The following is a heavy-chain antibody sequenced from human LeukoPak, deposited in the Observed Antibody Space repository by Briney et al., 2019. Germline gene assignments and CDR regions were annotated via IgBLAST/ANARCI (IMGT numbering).Heavy chain of an antibody. CDR3: AKDSAVLWFGKGYFDY. CDR1: GFTFSSYG. CDR2: ISYDGSNK. V-gene: IGHV3-30*18. D-gene: IGHD3-10*01. Sequence: GGSLRLSCAASGFTFSSYGMHWVRQAPGKGLEWVAVISYDGSNKYYADSVKGRFTISRDNSKNTLYPQVNSLRAEDTAVYYCAKDSAVLWFGKGYFDYWGQGTLVTVSS. J-gene: IGHJ4*02.